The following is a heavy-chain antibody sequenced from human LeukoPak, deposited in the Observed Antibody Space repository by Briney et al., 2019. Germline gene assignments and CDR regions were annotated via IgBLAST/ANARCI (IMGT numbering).Heavy chain of an antibody. V-gene: IGHV4-34*01. CDR2: INHSGST. Sequence: SETLSLTCAVYGGSFSGYYWSWIRQPPGKGLEWIGEINHSGSTNYNPSLKSRVTISVDTSKNQFSLKLSSVTAADTAVYYCARPYNWNDDDAFDIWGQGSMVTVSS. D-gene: IGHD1-1*01. J-gene: IGHJ3*02. CDR3: ARPYNWNDDDAFDI. CDR1: GGSFSGYY.